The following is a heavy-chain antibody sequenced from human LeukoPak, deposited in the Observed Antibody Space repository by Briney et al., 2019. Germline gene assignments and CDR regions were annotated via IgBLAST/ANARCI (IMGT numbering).Heavy chain of an antibody. V-gene: IGHV4-39*07. J-gene: IGHJ4*02. D-gene: IGHD3-9*01. Sequence: SETLSLTCTVSGGSISSYYWGWIRQPPGKGLEWIGSIYYSGSTYYNPSLKSRVTISVDTSKNQFSLKLCSVTAADTAVYYCARAGYDILTGPKPFDYWGQGTLVTVSS. CDR3: ARAGYDILTGPKPFDY. CDR1: GGSISSYY. CDR2: IYYSGST.